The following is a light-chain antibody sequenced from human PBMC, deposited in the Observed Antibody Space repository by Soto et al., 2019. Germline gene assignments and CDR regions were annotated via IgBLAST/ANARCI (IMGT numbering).Light chain of an antibody. CDR1: SSDVGGYNY. CDR2: DVS. CDR3: SSYTSSSTL. V-gene: IGLV2-14*01. J-gene: IGLJ1*01. Sequence: QSALTQPASVSGSPGQSITISCTGTSSDVGGYNYVSWYQQHPGKAPKLMFYDVSNRPSGVSNRFSGSKSGNTASLTISGLQAEDEADYYCSSYTSSSTLFGTGTKLTVL.